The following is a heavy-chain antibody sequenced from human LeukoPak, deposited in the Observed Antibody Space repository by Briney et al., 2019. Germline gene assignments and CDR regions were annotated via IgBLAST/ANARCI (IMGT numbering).Heavy chain of an antibody. CDR2: IWYDGSNK. D-gene: IGHD5/OR15-5a*01. CDR3: ARDRSLPNGYYYYGMDV. J-gene: IGHJ6*02. CDR1: GFTFSSYG. V-gene: IGHV3-33*01. Sequence: PGRSLRLSCAASGFTFSSYGMHWVRQAPGKGLEWVAVIWYDGSNKYYADSAKGRFTISRDNSKNTLYLQMNSLRAEDTAVYYCARDRSLPNGYYYYGMDVWGQGTTVTASS.